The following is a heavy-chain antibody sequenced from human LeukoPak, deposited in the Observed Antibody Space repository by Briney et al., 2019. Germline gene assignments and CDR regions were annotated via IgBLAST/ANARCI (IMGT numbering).Heavy chain of an antibody. D-gene: IGHD6-13*01. Sequence: GGSLRLSCAASGFTFSSYGMHWVRQAPGKGLEWVAVIWYGGSNKYYADSVKGRFSISRDNSKNTLYLQMNSLRAEDTAVYYCAKDRSSSWYSSLTDAFDIWGQGTMVTVSS. J-gene: IGHJ3*02. CDR2: IWYGGSNK. CDR1: GFTFSSYG. CDR3: AKDRSSSWYSSLTDAFDI. V-gene: IGHV3-30*02.